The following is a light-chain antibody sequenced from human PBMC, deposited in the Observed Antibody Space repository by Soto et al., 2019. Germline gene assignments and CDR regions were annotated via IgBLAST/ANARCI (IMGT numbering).Light chain of an antibody. CDR3: QQRSNWPPYT. J-gene: IGKJ2*01. Sequence: EVVLTQSPDTLSLSPGERATLSCRASQSVSSYLAWYQHKPGQAPRLLIYDASNRATGIPARFSGSGAATDFTLTISSLEPEDFAVYYCQQRSNWPPYTFGQGTKLEIK. CDR1: QSVSSY. V-gene: IGKV3-11*01. CDR2: DAS.